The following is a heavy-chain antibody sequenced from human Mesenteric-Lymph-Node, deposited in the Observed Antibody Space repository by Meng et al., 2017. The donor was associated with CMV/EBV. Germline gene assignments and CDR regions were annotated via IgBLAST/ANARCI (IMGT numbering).Heavy chain of an antibody. J-gene: IGHJ4*02. CDR3: ARDRGYYYDSSGLFDY. V-gene: IGHV4-38-2*02. D-gene: IGHD3-22*01. Sequence: SETLSLTCTVSGYSISSGYYWGWIRQPPGKGLEWIGSIYHSGSTYYNPSLKSQVTISVDTSKNQFSLKLSSVTAADTAVYYCARDRGYYYDSSGLFDYWGQGTLVTVSS. CDR2: IYHSGST. CDR1: GYSISSGYY.